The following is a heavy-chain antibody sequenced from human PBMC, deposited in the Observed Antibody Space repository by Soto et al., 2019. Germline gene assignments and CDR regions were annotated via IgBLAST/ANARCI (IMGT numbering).Heavy chain of an antibody. CDR3: ARGMVYAKLNWFDP. D-gene: IGHD2-8*01. J-gene: IGHJ5*02. Sequence: PGGSLRLSCAASGFTFSDYYMSWIRQAPGKGLEWVSYISSSGSTIYYADSVKGRFTISRDNAKNSLYLQMNSLRAEDTAVYYCARGMVYAKLNWFDPWGQGTWSPSPQ. V-gene: IGHV3-11*01. CDR1: GFTFSDYY. CDR2: ISSSGSTI.